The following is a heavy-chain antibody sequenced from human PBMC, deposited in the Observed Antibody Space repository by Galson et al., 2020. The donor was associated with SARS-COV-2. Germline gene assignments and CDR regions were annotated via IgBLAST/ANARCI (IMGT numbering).Heavy chain of an antibody. Sequence: SQTLSLTCTVSRGSVSNTNYYWGWIRQPPGGGPVWIGHIYHTGTTYYNPSLKSRVTMFVDTSKNQFSLNLDSVTAADTAVYYCARVTIFGVAMNTFDPWGQGTLVTVSS. CDR1: RGSVSNTNYY. J-gene: IGHJ5*02. CDR2: IYHTGTT. D-gene: IGHD3-3*01. V-gene: IGHV4-39*07. CDR3: ARVTIFGVAMNTFDP.